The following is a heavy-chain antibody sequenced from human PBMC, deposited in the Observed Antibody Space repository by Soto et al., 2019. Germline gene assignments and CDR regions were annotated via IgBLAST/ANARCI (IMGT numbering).Heavy chain of an antibody. Sequence: SGPTLVNPTHPRTLTCTSSGFSLTTRGLGVGWIRQPPGKALEWLALIYWDDDKRYRPSLKSRLTITKDTSKNQVVLTMTNVDPVDTATYYCAKGTVPFDYWGQGTLVTVSS. J-gene: IGHJ4*02. CDR3: AKGTVPFDY. CDR2: IYWDDDK. D-gene: IGHD2-8*02. V-gene: IGHV2-5*02. CDR1: GFSLTTRGLG.